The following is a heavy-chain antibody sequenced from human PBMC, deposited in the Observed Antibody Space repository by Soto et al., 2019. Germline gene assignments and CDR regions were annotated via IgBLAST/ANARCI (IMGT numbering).Heavy chain of an antibody. J-gene: IGHJ4*02. Sequence: QVRLVESGGGVVQPGRSLRLSCAASGFTFSRFALHWVRQAPGKGLEWVALVSYDGNNKFYADSVKGRFTISRDNFKKTLHLQMNGLRPEDTAVYYCAIPTSSPYLAYWGQGTLVTVSS. CDR2: VSYDGNNK. D-gene: IGHD2-2*01. CDR1: GFTFSRFA. V-gene: IGHV3-30-3*01. CDR3: AIPTSSPYLAY.